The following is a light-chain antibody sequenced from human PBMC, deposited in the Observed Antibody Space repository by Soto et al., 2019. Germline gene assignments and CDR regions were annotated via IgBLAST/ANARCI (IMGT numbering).Light chain of an antibody. J-gene: IGKJ4*01. CDR3: QRYGSSPLT. CDR2: GAS. CDR1: QSVSSNS. Sequence: EIVLTQSPGTLSLSPGERATLSCRASQSVSSNSLAWYQQKPGQAPRILIYGASSRATGIPDRFSGSGSGTDFTLTISRLEPEDFAVYYCQRYGSSPLTFGGGTKVEIK. V-gene: IGKV3-20*01.